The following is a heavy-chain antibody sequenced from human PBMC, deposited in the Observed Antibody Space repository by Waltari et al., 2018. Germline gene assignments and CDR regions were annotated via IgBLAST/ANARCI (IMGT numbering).Heavy chain of an antibody. V-gene: IGHV1-8*03. CDR1: GYTFTSYD. CDR3: SVLRSAGTAFDI. J-gene: IGHJ3*02. Sequence: QVQLVQSGAEVKKPGASVKVSCKASGYTFTSYDINWVRQSTGQGLEWMGWMNPNSGNTGYAQKFQGRVTITRNTSISTAYMELSSLRSEDTAVYYCSVLRSAGTAFDIWGQGTMVTVSS. CDR2: MNPNSGNT.